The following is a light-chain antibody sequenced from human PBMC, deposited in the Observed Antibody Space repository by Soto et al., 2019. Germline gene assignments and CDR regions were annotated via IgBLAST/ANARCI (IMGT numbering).Light chain of an antibody. CDR1: SSDVGGYNY. CDR3: SSYAGSNNPVI. V-gene: IGLV2-8*01. J-gene: IGLJ2*01. CDR2: EVS. Sequence: QSALTQPPSASGSPGQSVTLSCTGTSSDVGGYNYVSWYQQHPGKAPKLMIYEVSKRPSGVPDRFSGSKSGNTASLTVSGLQADDEADYYCSSYAGSNNPVIFGGGTKVTVL.